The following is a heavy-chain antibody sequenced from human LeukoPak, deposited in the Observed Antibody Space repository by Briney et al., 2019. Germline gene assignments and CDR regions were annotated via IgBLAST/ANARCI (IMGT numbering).Heavy chain of an antibody. CDR3: AKSQREACCYGMDV. Sequence: GGSLRLSCTATGFTFSNYAMNWVRRAPGKGLEWVSAISGSGSNTYYTDSVKDRFTISRDNSKNSLYLQMNSLRPKDTAVYYCAKSQREACCYGMDVWGQGTTVTVS. V-gene: IGHV3-23*01. J-gene: IGHJ6*02. CDR2: ISGSGSNT. D-gene: IGHD1-26*01. CDR1: GFTFSNYA.